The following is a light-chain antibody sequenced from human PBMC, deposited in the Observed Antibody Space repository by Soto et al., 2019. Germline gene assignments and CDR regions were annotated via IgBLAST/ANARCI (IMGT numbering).Light chain of an antibody. J-gene: IGKJ1*01. CDR2: GAS. CDR3: QQYGSSPQT. V-gene: IGKV3-20*01. CDR1: QSVRSSY. Sequence: EIVLTQSPGTLSLSPGEGATLSCRASQSVRSSYLAWYQQKPGQAPRLLIYGASSRATGIPDRFSGSGSGTDFTLTISRLEPEDFAVYYCQQYGSSPQTFAQGTKVEIK.